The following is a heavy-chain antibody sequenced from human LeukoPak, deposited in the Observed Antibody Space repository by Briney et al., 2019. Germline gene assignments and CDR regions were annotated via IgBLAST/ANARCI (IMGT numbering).Heavy chain of an antibody. V-gene: IGHV1-8*03. CDR1: GYTFTSYD. Sequence: GASVKVSCKASGYTFTSYDINWVRQATGQGLEWMGWMNPNSGNTGYAQKFQGRVTITRNTSISTAYMELSSLRSEDTAVYYCARECITMVRGVIRNYYYYYYMDVWGKGTTVTVSS. CDR3: ARECITMVRGVIRNYYYYYYMDV. D-gene: IGHD3-10*01. J-gene: IGHJ6*03. CDR2: MNPNSGNT.